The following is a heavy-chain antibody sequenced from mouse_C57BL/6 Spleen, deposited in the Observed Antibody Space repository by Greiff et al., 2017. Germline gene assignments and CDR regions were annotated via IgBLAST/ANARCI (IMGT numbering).Heavy chain of an antibody. CDR1: GFSLTSYG. V-gene: IGHV2-2*01. CDR3: GSPYYGYPVYAMDY. J-gene: IGHJ4*01. D-gene: IGHD2-9*01. Sequence: VQLQQSGPGLVQPSQSLSITCTVSGFSLTSYGVHWVRQSPGKGLEWLGVIWSGGSTDYNAAFISSLSISKDNSKSQVFFKMNSLQADDTAIYYCGSPYYGYPVYAMDYWGQGTSVTVSS. CDR2: IWSGGST.